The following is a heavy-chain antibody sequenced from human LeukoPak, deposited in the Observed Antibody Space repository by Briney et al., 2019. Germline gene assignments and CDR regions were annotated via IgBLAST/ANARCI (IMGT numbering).Heavy chain of an antibody. J-gene: IGHJ4*02. V-gene: IGHV3-53*01. CDR2: IYSGGST. D-gene: IGHD3-3*01. CDR1: GFTVSSNY. Sequence: GGSLRLSCAASGFTVSSNYMSWVRQAPGKGLEWVSVIYSGGSTYYADSVKGRFTISRDNSKNTLYLQMNSLRAEDTAVYYCASLGGYHTYYFDYWGQGTLVTVSS. CDR3: ASLGGYHTYYFDY.